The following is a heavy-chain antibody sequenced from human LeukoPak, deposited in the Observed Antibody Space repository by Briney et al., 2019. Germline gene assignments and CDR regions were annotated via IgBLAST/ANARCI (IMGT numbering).Heavy chain of an antibody. CDR2: IYTSGST. J-gene: IGHJ4*02. V-gene: IGHV4-4*07. D-gene: IGHD3-3*01. CDR1: GGSISSYY. CDR3: ARVTQYDFWSGYYPGIDY. Sequence: PSETLSLTCTVSGGSISSYYWSWIRQPAGKGLEWIGRIYTSGSTNYNPSLKSRVTMSVDTSKNQFSLKLSSVTAADTAVYYCARVTQYDFWSGYYPGIDYWGQGTLVTVSS.